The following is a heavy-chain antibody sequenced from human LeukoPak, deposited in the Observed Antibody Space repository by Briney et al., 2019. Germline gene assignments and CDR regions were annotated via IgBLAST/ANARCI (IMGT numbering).Heavy chain of an antibody. CDR1: GFILNNYG. J-gene: IGHJ4*02. Sequence: GGSLRLSCVASGFILNNYGVHWVRQAPGKGLEWVADVWSGGRKEYYAASVEGRFTISRDTAKNTVYLQMNSLRADDTATYFCSSGTYPNPSCFDYWGRGTLVTVAS. CDR3: SSGTYPNPSCFDY. D-gene: IGHD1-1*01. V-gene: IGHV3-33*01. CDR2: VWSGGRKE.